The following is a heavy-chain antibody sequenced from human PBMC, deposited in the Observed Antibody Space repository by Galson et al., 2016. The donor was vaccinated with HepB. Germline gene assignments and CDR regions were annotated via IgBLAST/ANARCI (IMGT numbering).Heavy chain of an antibody. D-gene: IGHD3-3*01. CDR2: TYWNDDK. Sequence: PALVKPTQTLTLTCTFSGFSLSPSGLGVGWIRQPPGKALEWLAITYWNDDKRYSSSLRSRLTITKDTSKNQVVLTMTNMEPADTGTYYCAHNRDVWSGSFDSWGQGTQVTVSS. V-gene: IGHV2-5*01. CDR3: AHNRDVWSGSFDS. J-gene: IGHJ4*02. CDR1: GFSLSPSGLG.